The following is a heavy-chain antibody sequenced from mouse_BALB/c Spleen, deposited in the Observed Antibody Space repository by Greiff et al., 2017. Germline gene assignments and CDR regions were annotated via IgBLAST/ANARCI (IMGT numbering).Heavy chain of an antibody. Sequence: EVKLEESGPGLVKPSQSLSLTCTVTGYSITSDYAWNWIRQFPGNKLEWMGSISYSGSTSYNPSLKSRISITRDTSKNQFFLQLNSVTTEDTATYYCARDWDPYAMDYWGQGTSVTVSS. J-gene: IGHJ4*01. CDR3: ARDWDPYAMDY. D-gene: IGHD4-1*01. V-gene: IGHV3-2*02. CDR2: ISYSGST. CDR1: GYSITSDYA.